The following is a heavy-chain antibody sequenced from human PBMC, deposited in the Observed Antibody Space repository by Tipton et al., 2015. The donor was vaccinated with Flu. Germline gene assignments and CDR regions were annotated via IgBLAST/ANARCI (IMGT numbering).Heavy chain of an antibody. Sequence: QLVQSGAEVKKPGASVKVSCKASGYTFTSYAMHWVRQAPGQRLEWMGWINAGNGNTKYSQKFQGRVTITRDTSASTAYMELSSLRSEDTAVYYCARGTHCSGGSCQYYYYYYGMDVWGQGTTVTVSS. V-gene: IGHV1-3*01. D-gene: IGHD2-15*01. CDR3: ARGTHCSGGSCQYYYYYYGMDV. J-gene: IGHJ6*02. CDR2: INAGNGNT. CDR1: GYTFTSYA.